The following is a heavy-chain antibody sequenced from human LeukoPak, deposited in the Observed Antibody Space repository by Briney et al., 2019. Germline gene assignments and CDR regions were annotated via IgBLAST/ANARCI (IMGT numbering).Heavy chain of an antibody. V-gene: IGHV1-18*01. Sequence: ASVKVSCKASGYTFTSYGISWVRQAPGQGLEWMGWISAYNGNTNYARKLQGRVTMTTDTSTSTAYMELRSLRSDDTAVYYCARGDRQQWLTPPDWFDPWGQGTLVTVSS. J-gene: IGHJ5*02. CDR3: ARGDRQQWLTPPDWFDP. CDR1: GYTFTSYG. D-gene: IGHD6-19*01. CDR2: ISAYNGNT.